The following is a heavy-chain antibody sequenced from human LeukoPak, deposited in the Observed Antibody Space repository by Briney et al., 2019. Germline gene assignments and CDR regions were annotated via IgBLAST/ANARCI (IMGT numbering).Heavy chain of an antibody. Sequence: GGSLRLSCAASGFTFSSYSMNWVRQAPGKGLEWVSSISSSSSYIYYADSVKGRFTISRDNAKNSLYLQMNSLRAEDTAVYYCARDLRGGRQWLGSFDYWGQGTLVTASS. J-gene: IGHJ4*02. V-gene: IGHV3-21*01. D-gene: IGHD6-19*01. CDR2: ISSSSSYI. CDR1: GFTFSSYS. CDR3: ARDLRGGRQWLGSFDY.